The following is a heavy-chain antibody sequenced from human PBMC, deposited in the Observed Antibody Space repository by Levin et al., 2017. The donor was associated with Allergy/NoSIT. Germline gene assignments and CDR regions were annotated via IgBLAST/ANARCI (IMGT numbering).Heavy chain of an antibody. Sequence: PSETLSLTCTVSGGSISSGDYYWSWIRQHPGKGLEWIGFIYHSGSTYYNPSLKSRVTILVDTSKNQFSLKLSSVTAADTAVYYCARYTALDHRLDYWGQGTPVTVSS. V-gene: IGHV4-31*03. D-gene: IGHD5-18*01. CDR2: IYHSGST. CDR3: ARYTALDHRLDY. J-gene: IGHJ4*02. CDR1: GGSISSGDYY.